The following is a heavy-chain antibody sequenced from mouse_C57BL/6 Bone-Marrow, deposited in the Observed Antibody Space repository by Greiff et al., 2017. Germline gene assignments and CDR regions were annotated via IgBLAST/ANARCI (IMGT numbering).Heavy chain of an antibody. J-gene: IGHJ1*03. CDR1: GFNIKDAY. Sequence: EVQLQQSGAELVRPGASVKLSCTASGFNIKDAYMHWVKQRPEQGLEWIGWIDPENGDTEYASKFQGKATITADTSSNTAYLQLSSLTSEDTAVYYCTKGGRYFDVWGTGTTVTVSS. V-gene: IGHV14-4*01. CDR3: TKGGRYFDV. CDR2: IDPENGDT.